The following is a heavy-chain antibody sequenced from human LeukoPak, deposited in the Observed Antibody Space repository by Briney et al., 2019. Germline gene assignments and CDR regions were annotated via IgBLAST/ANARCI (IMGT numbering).Heavy chain of an antibody. J-gene: IGHJ2*01. CDR1: GGTFSSYA. D-gene: IGHD6-19*01. CDR3: ARDSGWFYWYFDL. V-gene: IGHV1-69*04. Sequence: GASVKVSCKASGGTFSSYAISWVRQAPGQGLEWMGRIIPILGIANYAQKFQGRVTITADKSTSTAYMELSRLRSDDTAVYYCARDSGWFYWYFDLWGRGTLVTVSS. CDR2: IIPILGIA.